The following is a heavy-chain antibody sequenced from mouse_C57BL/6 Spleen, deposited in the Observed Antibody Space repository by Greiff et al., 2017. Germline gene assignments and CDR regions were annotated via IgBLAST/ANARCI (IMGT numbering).Heavy chain of an antibody. J-gene: IGHJ2*01. D-gene: IGHD1-1*01. V-gene: IGHV3-6*01. CDR3: AREDYGSSWFDY. CDR2: ISYDGSN. Sequence: ESGPGLVKPSQSLSLTCSVTGYSITSGYYWNWIRQFPGNKLEWMGYISYDGSNNYNPSLKNRISITRDTSKNQFFLKLNSVTTEDTATYYCAREDYGSSWFDYWGQGTTLTVSS. CDR1: GYSITSGYY.